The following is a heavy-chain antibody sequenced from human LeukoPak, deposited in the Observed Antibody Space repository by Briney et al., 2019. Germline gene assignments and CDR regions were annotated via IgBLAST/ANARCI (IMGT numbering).Heavy chain of an antibody. J-gene: IGHJ6*03. CDR1: GGSISSGSYY. CDR3: ARLGSYPYYYYYYMDV. V-gene: IGHV4-61*02. D-gene: IGHD3-16*01. Sequence: SQTLSLTCTVSGGSISSGSYYWSWIRQPAGKGLEWIGRIYTSGSTNYNPSLKSRVTISVDTFKNQFSLKLSSVTAADTAVYYCARLGSYPYYYYYYMDVWGKGTTVTVSS. CDR2: IYTSGST.